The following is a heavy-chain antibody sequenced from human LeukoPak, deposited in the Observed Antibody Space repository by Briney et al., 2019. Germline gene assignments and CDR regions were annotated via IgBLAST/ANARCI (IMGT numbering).Heavy chain of an antibody. CDR3: ASAYYYDSSGYYR. V-gene: IGHV4-59*01. D-gene: IGHD3-22*01. J-gene: IGHJ4*02. CDR2: IYYSGST. Sequence: SETLSLTCTVSDGSISSYYWSWIRQPPGKGLKWIGYIYYSGSTNYNPSLKSRVTISVDTSKNQFSLKLSSVTAADTAVYYCASAYYYDSSGYYRWGQGTLVTVSS. CDR1: DGSISSYY.